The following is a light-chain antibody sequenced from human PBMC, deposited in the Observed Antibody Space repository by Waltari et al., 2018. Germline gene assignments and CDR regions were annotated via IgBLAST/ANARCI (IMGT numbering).Light chain of an antibody. J-gene: IGKJ4*01. CDR2: AAS. CDR3: QQRRDWPLT. Sequence: EIVLTQSPATLSLSPGERASLSCRASQRVSRDLACDRQKPGQAPRLRIFAASIRATGTPTRFRGIGFGTDFTLTISSREPEDFAVYYCQQRRDWPLTFGGGTKVEIK. CDR1: QRVSRD. V-gene: IGKV3-11*01.